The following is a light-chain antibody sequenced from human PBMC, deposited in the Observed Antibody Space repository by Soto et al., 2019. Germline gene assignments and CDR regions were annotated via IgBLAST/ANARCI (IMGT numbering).Light chain of an antibody. V-gene: IGKV3-20*01. CDR2: GPS. CDR3: QQYGSSPPVT. J-gene: IGKJ4*01. CDR1: QSVSSSY. Sequence: EIVLTQSPGTLSLSPGERATLSCRASQSVSSSYLAWYQQTPGQAPRLLIYGPSIRATGIPDRFSGSGSGTDFTLTISRLEPEDFAVYYCQQYGSSPPVTFGGGTKVEIK.